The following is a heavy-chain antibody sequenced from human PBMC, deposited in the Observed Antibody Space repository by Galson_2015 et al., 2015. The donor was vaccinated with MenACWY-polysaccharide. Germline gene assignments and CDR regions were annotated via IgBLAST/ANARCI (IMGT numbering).Heavy chain of an antibody. V-gene: IGHV3-23*01. CDR3: AKCGGDGVTVFATVPTAPES. J-gene: IGHJ4*02. CDR1: GFTFRSYP. Sequence: SLRLSCATSGFTFRSYPMNWVRQTPGKGLEWVSGISGSGNSAFYADSVRGRFTISRDDSKNTLYLQMNSLRADDTALYYCAKCGGDGVTVFATVPTAPESWGQGTLVTVSS. CDR2: ISGSGNSA. D-gene: IGHD2-21*01.